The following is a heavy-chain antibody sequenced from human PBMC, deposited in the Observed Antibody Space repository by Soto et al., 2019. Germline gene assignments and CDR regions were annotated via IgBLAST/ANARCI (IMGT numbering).Heavy chain of an antibody. CDR2: ISSSGDSR. Sequence: PWGSLRLSCAASGFNFNAFAMSCSRHSPFKGLEWVSHISSSGDSRDYADSVRGRFTISRDNSKNVLFLQMNSLRADDTATYYCAKDPPSPWTANWVDPWGKGTLVTVSS. CDR3: AKDPPSPWTANWVDP. CDR1: GFNFNAFA. J-gene: IGHJ5*02. D-gene: IGHD5-12*01. V-gene: IGHV3-23*01.